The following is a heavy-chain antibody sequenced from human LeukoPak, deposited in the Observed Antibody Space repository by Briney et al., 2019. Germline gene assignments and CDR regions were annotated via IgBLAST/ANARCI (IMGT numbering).Heavy chain of an antibody. CDR1: RFTFSSYG. V-gene: IGHV3-30*18. CDR2: ISYDGSNK. CDR3: AKDYYYDSSGYFDP. D-gene: IGHD3-22*01. J-gene: IGHJ5*02. Sequence: GGSLRLSCAASRFTFSSYGMHCVRQAPGKGLEWVAVISYDGSNKYYADSVKGRFTISRDNSKNTLYLQMNSLRAEDTAVYYCAKDYYYDSSGYFDPWGQGTLVTVSS.